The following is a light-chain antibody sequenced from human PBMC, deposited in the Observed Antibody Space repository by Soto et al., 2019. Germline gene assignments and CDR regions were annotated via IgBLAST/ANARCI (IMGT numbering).Light chain of an antibody. CDR1: QSVLHSSNNKNY. CDR2: WAS. Sequence: DIVMTQSPDSLAVSLGERATINCKSSQSVLHSSNNKNYLAWYQQKPGQPPKLLFYWASTRESGVPDRFSGGGSGTDFTLTISSLQAADVAIYYCQQYYTTPFTFGPGTKVDIK. J-gene: IGKJ3*01. CDR3: QQYYTTPFT. V-gene: IGKV4-1*01.